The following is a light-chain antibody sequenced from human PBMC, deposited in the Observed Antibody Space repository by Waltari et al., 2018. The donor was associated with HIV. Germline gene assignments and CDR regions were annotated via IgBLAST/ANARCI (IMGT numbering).Light chain of an antibody. CDR3: LLFFGATRI. V-gene: IGLV7-46*01. J-gene: IGLJ2*01. Sequence: QAAVTQEPSLTVSPGGTVILTCWSRDGAVTSKHYAYWFQQKPGQAPTTLIYDTTQRHLWTPARFSGFLLGDKAVLTLSGALSEDEAVYYCLLFFGATRIFGGGTMVTV. CDR2: DTT. CDR1: DGAVTSKHY.